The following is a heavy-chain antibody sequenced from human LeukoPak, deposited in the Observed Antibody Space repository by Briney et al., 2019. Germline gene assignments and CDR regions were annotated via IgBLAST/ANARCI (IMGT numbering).Heavy chain of an antibody. V-gene: IGHV1-69*01. J-gene: IGHJ4*02. CDR2: IIPIFGTA. D-gene: IGHD6-19*01. CDR1: GGTFSSYA. CDR3: ARSQWLAPFDY. Sequence: ASVKVSCKASGGTFSSYAIGWVRQAPGQGLEWMGGIIPIFGTANYAQKFQGRVTITADESTSTAYMELRSLRSDDTAVYYCARSQWLAPFDYWGQGTLVTVSS.